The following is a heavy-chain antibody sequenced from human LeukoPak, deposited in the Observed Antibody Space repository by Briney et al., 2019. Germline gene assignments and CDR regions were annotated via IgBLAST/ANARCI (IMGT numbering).Heavy chain of an antibody. CDR3: ARDKIEGWAFDI. V-gene: IGHV3-7*01. CDR1: GITFRNFW. D-gene: IGHD3-22*01. Sequence: GGSLRLSCAASGITFRNFWMTWVRQAPGKGLEWVANIKQDGSEKYYVDSVKGRFTISRDNAKNSLYLQMNSLRAEDTAVYYCARDKIEGWAFDIWGQGTMVTVSS. J-gene: IGHJ3*02. CDR2: IKQDGSEK.